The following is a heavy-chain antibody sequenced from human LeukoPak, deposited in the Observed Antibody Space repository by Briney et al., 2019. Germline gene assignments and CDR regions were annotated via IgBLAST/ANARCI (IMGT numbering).Heavy chain of an antibody. CDR3: ATKYYDSSGYFPDFDY. D-gene: IGHD3-22*01. Sequence: PGGSLRLSCAASGFTFSSYAMNWVRQAPVKGLEWASGISGSGRDTYYADSVKGRFTISRDNSKNTLYLQMNSLRADDTAVYYCATKYYDSSGYFPDFDYWGQGALVSVSS. CDR1: GFTFSSYA. CDR2: ISGSGRDT. J-gene: IGHJ4*02. V-gene: IGHV3-23*01.